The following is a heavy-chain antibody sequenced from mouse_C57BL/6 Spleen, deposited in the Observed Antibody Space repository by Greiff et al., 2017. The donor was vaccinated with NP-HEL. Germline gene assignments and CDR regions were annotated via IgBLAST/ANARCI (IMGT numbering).Heavy chain of an antibody. D-gene: IGHD1-1*01. Sequence: VQLQQSDAELVKPGASVKISCKVSGYTFTDHTIHWMKQRPEQGLEWIGYIYPRDGSTKYNEKFKGKATVTADKASSTAYMQLNSLTSEDSAVYFCARSDPYGSDDFDCWGQGTTLTVAS. CDR3: ARSDPYGSDDFDC. J-gene: IGHJ2*01. CDR2: IYPRDGST. V-gene: IGHV1-78*01. CDR1: GYTFTDHT.